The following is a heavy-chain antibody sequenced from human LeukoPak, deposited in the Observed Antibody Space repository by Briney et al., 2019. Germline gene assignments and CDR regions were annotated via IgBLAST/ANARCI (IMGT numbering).Heavy chain of an antibody. Sequence: ASVKVSCKASGYTFTSYDISWVRQAPGQGLEWMGWISAYNGNTNYAQKLQGRVTMTTDTSTSTAYMELRSLRSDDTAVYYCARDGSTSCYWPCDYYYYMDVWGKGTTVTVSS. CDR3: ARDGSTSCYWPCDYYYYMDV. J-gene: IGHJ6*03. V-gene: IGHV1-18*01. CDR2: ISAYNGNT. D-gene: IGHD2-2*01. CDR1: GYTFTSYD.